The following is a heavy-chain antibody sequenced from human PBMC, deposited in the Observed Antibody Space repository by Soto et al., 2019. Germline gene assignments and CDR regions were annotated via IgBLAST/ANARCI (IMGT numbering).Heavy chain of an antibody. J-gene: IGHJ4*02. CDR1: GYTLTELS. D-gene: IGHD1-26*01. CDR3: ATDGGIVGASDEGDY. V-gene: IGHV1-24*01. Sequence: GASVKVSFKVSGYTLTELSMHWVRQAPGKGLEWMGGFDPEDGETIYAQKFQGRVTMTEDTSTDTAYMELSSLRSEDTAVYYCATDGGIVGASDEGDYWGQGTLVTVSS. CDR2: FDPEDGET.